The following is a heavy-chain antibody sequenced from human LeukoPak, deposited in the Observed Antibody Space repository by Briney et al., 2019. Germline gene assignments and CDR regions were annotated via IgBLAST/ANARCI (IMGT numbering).Heavy chain of an antibody. J-gene: IGHJ3*02. D-gene: IGHD3-22*01. CDR3: AIAGYDSSGYYQNDAFDI. CDR2: IYYSGST. V-gene: IGHV4-59*01. Sequence: SETLSLTCTVSGGSISSYYWSWIRQPPGKGLEWIGYIYYSGSTNYNPSLKSRVTISVDTSKNQFSLKLSSVTAVDTAVYYCAIAGYDSSGYYQNDAFDIWGQGTMVTVSS. CDR1: GGSISSYY.